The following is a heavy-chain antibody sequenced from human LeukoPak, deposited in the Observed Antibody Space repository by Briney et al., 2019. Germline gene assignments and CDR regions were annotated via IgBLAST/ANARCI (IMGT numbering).Heavy chain of an antibody. D-gene: IGHD5-18*01. V-gene: IGHV3-23*01. J-gene: IGHJ4*02. CDR3: AKDLRDTAMVEYYFDY. CDR1: GFTFSGYA. Sequence: GGSLRLSCAASGFTFSGYAMSWVRQAPGKGLEWVSDISGSGGRTYYADSAKGRFTISRDNSKNTLYLQMNSLRAEDTAVYYCAKDLRDTAMVEYYFDYWGQGTLVTVAS. CDR2: ISGSGGRT.